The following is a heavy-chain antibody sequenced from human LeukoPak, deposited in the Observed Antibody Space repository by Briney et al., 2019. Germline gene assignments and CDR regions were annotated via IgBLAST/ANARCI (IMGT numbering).Heavy chain of an antibody. Sequence: PSETLSLTCAVYGGSFSGYYWSWIRQPPGKGLEWMGEINHSGSTNYNPSLKSRVTISVDTSKNQFSLKLSSVTAADTAVYYCASVEMATIARYYYYYGMDVWGQGTTVTVSS. CDR1: GGSFSGYY. CDR2: INHSGST. V-gene: IGHV4-34*01. CDR3: ASVEMATIARYYYYYGMDV. J-gene: IGHJ6*02. D-gene: IGHD5-24*01.